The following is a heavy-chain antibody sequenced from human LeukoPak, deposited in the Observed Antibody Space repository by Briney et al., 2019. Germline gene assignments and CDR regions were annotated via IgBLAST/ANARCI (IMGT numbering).Heavy chain of an antibody. CDR2: FDPNSGDT. J-gene: IGHJ4*02. D-gene: IGHD1-14*01. Sequence: ASVNVSCTASGYTFTGYFMHRVQRAPGQGLEWMGRFDPNSGDTNYAQKFQDRVTMTRDTSISTAYLDLSRLRSDDTAVYYCARDSLTGATDYWGQGTLVTVSS. V-gene: IGHV1-2*06. CDR1: GYTFTGYF. CDR3: ARDSLTGATDY.